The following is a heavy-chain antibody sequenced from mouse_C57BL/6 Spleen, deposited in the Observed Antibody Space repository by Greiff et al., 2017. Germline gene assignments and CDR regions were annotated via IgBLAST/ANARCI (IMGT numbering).Heavy chain of an antibody. Sequence: QVQLKESGAELVRPGASVTLSCKASGYTFTDYEMHWVKQTPVHGLEWIGAIDPETGGTAYNQKFKGKAILTADKSSSTAYMELRSLTSEDSAVYYCTRRYYVSSLDYWGQGTTLTVSS. CDR2: IDPETGGT. D-gene: IGHD1-1*01. V-gene: IGHV1-15*01. CDR1: GYTFTDYE. J-gene: IGHJ2*01. CDR3: TRRYYVSSLDY.